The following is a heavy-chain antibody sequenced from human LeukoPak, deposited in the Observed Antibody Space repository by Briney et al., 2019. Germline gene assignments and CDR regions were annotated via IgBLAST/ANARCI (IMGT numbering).Heavy chain of an antibody. CDR1: GFTFSQVG. J-gene: IGHJ4*02. CDR3: ARDRGTTSSAGYYFDY. CDR2: IWYDGSEK. Sequence: GGSLRLSCAASGFTFSQVGMHWVRQAPGKGLEWVAIIWYDGSEKFYGDSVKGRFTISRDNTKNTLYLQMNSLRAEDTAVYYCARDRGTTSSAGYYFDYWGQGTLVTVSS. D-gene: IGHD6-6*01. V-gene: IGHV3-33*01.